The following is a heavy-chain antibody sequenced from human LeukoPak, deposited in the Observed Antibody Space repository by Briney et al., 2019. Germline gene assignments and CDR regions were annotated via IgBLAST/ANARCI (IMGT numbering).Heavy chain of an antibody. CDR3: ARDYYGMDV. V-gene: IGHV3-33*08. J-gene: IGHJ6*02. CDR2: IWYDGSNK. CDR1: GFTFSSYA. Sequence: PGGSLRLSCAASGFTFSSYAMHWVRQAPGKGLEWVAVIWYDGSNKYYADSVKGRFTISRDNSKNTLYLQMNSLRAEDTAVYYCARDYYGMDVWGQGTTVTVSS.